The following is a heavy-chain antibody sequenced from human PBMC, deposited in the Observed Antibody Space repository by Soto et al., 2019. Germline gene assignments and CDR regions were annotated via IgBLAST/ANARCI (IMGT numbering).Heavy chain of an antibody. CDR2: ISSRNNDM. CDR1: GFTFSSYS. V-gene: IGHV3-21*01. Sequence: LRLSCAASGFTFSSYSMNWVRQAPGKGLEWVSTISSRNNDMYYVDSVKGRFTISRDNARNSVYLQMNSLRADDTAVYYCARDVNGGFCGAWGQGTLVIVSS. J-gene: IGHJ5*02. CDR3: ARDVNGGFCGA. D-gene: IGHD2-21*01.